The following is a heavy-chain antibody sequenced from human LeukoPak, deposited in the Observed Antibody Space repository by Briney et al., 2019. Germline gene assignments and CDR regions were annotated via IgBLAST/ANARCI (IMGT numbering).Heavy chain of an antibody. D-gene: IGHD6-13*01. CDR3: AREPGIAAAGDFDY. J-gene: IGHJ4*02. Sequence: PGRSLRLSCAASGFTFSSYSMNWVRQAPGKGLEWVSSISSSSSYIYYADSVKGRFTISRDNAKNSLYLQMNSLRAEDTAVYYCAREPGIAAAGDFDYWGQGTLVTVSS. V-gene: IGHV3-21*01. CDR2: ISSSSSYI. CDR1: GFTFSSYS.